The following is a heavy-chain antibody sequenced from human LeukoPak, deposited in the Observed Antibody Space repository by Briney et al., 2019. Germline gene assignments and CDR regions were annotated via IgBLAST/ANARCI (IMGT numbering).Heavy chain of an antibody. D-gene: IGHD6-13*01. CDR3: AKDRVYSSRVRYYYYMDV. Sequence: GGSLRLSCAASGFIFTDYWMHWVRQGPGKELVWLARISGDGRGTTYADSVKGRFIISRDNSKNTLYLQMNSLRAEDTAVYYCAKDRVYSSRVRYYYYMDVWGKGTTVTVSS. V-gene: IGHV3-74*01. CDR2: ISGDGRGT. J-gene: IGHJ6*03. CDR1: GFIFTDYW.